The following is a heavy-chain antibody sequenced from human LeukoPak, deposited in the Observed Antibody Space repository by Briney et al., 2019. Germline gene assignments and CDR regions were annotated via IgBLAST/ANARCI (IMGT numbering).Heavy chain of an antibody. D-gene: IGHD3-22*01. J-gene: IGHJ4*02. CDR3: AVSAYYDSSGYPNPRGSGDY. CDR2: IIPIFGTA. Sequence: SVKVSCKASGGTFSSYAISWVRQAPGQGLEWMGGIIPIFGTANYAQKFQGRVTITTDESTSTAYMELSSLRSEDTAVYYCAVSAYYDSSGYPNPRGSGDYWGQGTLVTVSS. V-gene: IGHV1-69*05. CDR1: GGTFSSYA.